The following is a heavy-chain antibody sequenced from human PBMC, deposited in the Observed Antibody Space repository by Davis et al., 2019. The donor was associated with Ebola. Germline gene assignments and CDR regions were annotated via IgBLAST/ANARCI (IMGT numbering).Heavy chain of an antibody. V-gene: IGHV1-8*02. D-gene: IGHD3-22*01. Sequence: ASVKVSCKASGGTFSSYAISWVRQATGQGLEWMGWMNPNSGNTGYAQKFQGRVTMTRNTSISTAYMELSSLRSEDTAVYYCARDSITMTRDAFDIWGQGTMVTVSS. J-gene: IGHJ3*02. CDR3: ARDSITMTRDAFDI. CDR2: MNPNSGNT. CDR1: GGTFSSYA.